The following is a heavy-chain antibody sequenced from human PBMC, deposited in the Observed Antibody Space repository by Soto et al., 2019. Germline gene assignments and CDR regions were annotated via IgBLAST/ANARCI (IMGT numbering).Heavy chain of an antibody. CDR1: GASIRGSDDY. V-gene: IGHV4-39*02. CDR3: AKTPTGYYDS. D-gene: IGHD2-8*02. CDR2: VFYTGSA. J-gene: IGHJ4*02. Sequence: PSETLSLTCCVPGASIRGSDDYWGWIRQPPGKGLEYIGRVFYTGSAYYNPSFKSRVSIVADTSTNRFFLNLKSVTATDTGVYYCAKTPTGYYDSWGQGILVTVSS.